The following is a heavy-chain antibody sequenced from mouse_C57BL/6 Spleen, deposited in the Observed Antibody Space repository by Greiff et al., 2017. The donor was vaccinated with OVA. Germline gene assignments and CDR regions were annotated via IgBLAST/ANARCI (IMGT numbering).Heavy chain of an antibody. J-gene: IGHJ1*03. D-gene: IGHD2-1*01. Sequence: EVMLVESGGGLVKPGGSLKLSCAASGFTFSSYAMSWVRQTPEKRLEWVATISDGGSYTYYPDNVKGRFTISRDNAKNNLYLQMSHLKSEDTAMYYCARAGGNHWYFDVWGTGTTVTVSS. CDR2: ISDGGSYT. CDR1: GFTFSSYA. CDR3: ARAGGNHWYFDV. V-gene: IGHV5-4*03.